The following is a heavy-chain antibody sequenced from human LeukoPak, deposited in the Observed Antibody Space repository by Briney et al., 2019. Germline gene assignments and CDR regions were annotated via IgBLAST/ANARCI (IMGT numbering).Heavy chain of an antibody. CDR1: GFTFSSYG. J-gene: IGHJ3*02. D-gene: IGHD1-26*01. CDR2: IWYDGSNK. CDR3: ASRPGWDTSAFDI. V-gene: IGHV3-33*01. Sequence: GGSLRLSCAASGFTFSSYGMHWVRQAPAKGLEWVAVIWYDGSNKYYADSVKGRLTISRDNSKNTLYLQMNSLRAEDTAVYYCASRPGWDTSAFDIWGQGTMVTVSS.